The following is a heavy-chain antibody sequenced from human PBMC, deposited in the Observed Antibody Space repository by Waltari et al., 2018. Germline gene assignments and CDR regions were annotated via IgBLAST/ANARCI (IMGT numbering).Heavy chain of an antibody. CDR3: AAGRSGWWYYFDY. J-gene: IGHJ4*02. CDR2: ISSSSSYI. V-gene: IGHV3-21*01. Sequence: EVQLVESGGGLVKPGGSLRLSCAASGFTFSSYSMNWVRQAPGKGLGWVSSISSSSSYIYYADSVKGRFTISRDNAKNSLYLQMNSLRAEDTAVYYCAAGRSGWWYYFDYWGQGTLVTVSS. CDR1: GFTFSSYS. D-gene: IGHD6-19*01.